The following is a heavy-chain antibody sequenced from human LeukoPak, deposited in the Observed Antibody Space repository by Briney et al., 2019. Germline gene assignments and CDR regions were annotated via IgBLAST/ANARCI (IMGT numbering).Heavy chain of an antibody. CDR1: GGSFSDYY. V-gene: IGHV4-34*01. Sequence: SATLSLTCAVYGGSFSDYYWSWIRQPPGKGLEWIGEINHSGNTNYNPSLKSRVTISVDTSKNQFSLKLSSVTAADTAVYYCARGRVGYNWNDYYYYGMDVWGQGTTV. D-gene: IGHD1-20*01. J-gene: IGHJ6*02. CDR2: INHSGNT. CDR3: ARGRVGYNWNDYYYYGMDV.